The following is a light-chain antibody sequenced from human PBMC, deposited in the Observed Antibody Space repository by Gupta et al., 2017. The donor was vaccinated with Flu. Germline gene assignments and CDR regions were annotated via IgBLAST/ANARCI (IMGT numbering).Light chain of an antibody. CDR2: SNN. J-gene: IGLJ3*02. CDR3: AAWDDSSWV. V-gene: IGLV1-44*01. CDR1: SSNLESNT. Sequence: QSVLTSAPSASGTSGPSVSIACSGSSSNLESNTFNWYQQPPGTAPKLLCDSNNQRPSGVPDRFSGSKSGTSASLAISGLEAEDEADYYCAAWDDSSWVFGGGTKLTVL.